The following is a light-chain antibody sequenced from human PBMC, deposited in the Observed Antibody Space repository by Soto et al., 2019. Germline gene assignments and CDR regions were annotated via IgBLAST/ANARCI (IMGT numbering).Light chain of an antibody. CDR2: EVR. Sequence: QSALTQPASVSGFPGQSITISCTGSSRDVGKYKYVSWYQQHPGKAPKLILYEVRNRPSGVSYRFSGSKSGNTASLTISGLQAEDEAHYYCNSYKTTNTWMFGGGTKVTVL. CDR3: NSYKTTNTWM. V-gene: IGLV2-14*01. J-gene: IGLJ3*02. CDR1: SRDVGKYKY.